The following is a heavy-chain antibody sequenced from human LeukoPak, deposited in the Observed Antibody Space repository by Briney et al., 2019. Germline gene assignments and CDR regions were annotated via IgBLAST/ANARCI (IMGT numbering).Heavy chain of an antibody. CDR1: GYTFTDYA. V-gene: IGHV7-4-1*02. Sequence: VASVKVSCKASGYTFTDYAMNWVRQAPGQGPEWMGWINTNTGNPTYAQGFTGRFVFSLDTSVSTAYLQISSLKAEDTAVYYCARSYYYDSSGYYPFDYWGQGTLVTVSS. D-gene: IGHD3-22*01. CDR2: INTNTGNP. CDR3: ARSYYYDSSGYYPFDY. J-gene: IGHJ4*02.